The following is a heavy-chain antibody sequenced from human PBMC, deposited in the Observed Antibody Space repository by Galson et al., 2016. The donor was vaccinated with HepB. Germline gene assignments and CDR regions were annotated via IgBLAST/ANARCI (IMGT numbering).Heavy chain of an antibody. Sequence: SLRLSCAASGFTFSNYDMNWVRQAPGEGLEWVSYISRSSSSIYYADSVKGRITISRDNAKHSLNLQMHSLRAEDTAVYYCARDKDDILTGYYDFWGQGTLVTVSS. J-gene: IGHJ4*02. V-gene: IGHV3-48*01. CDR1: GFTFSNYD. CDR2: ISRSSSSI. CDR3: ARDKDDILTGYYDF. D-gene: IGHD3-9*01.